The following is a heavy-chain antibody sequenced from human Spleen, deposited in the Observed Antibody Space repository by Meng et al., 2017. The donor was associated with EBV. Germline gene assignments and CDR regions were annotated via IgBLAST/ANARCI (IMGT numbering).Heavy chain of an antibody. J-gene: IGHJ4*02. V-gene: IGHV2-5*02. D-gene: IGHD1-1*01. Sequence: QITLKESGPTLVKPTQTLTLTCPFSGFSLSGGGVGVGWIRQPPGKALEWLAIIYWDGSKHYSPSLRNRLTITKDTSQNVVVLTMTNLDPIDTATYYCAHGEGFNWNIEYFDLWGQGTLVTVSS. CDR3: AHGEGFNWNIEYFDL. CDR1: GFSLSGGGVG. CDR2: IYWDGSK.